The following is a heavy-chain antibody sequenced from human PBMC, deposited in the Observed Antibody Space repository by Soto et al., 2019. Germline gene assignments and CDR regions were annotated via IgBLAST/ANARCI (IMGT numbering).Heavy chain of an antibody. Sequence: PGGSLRLSCVGSRFTFSNYGMHWVRQPPGKGLEWVALISDDGDKRYYADSVRGRLIISRDNSKDTLYLQMNSLGPDDTAVYFCAKARVRIVGANSFDYWGQGTPVTVSS. CDR2: ISDDGDKR. J-gene: IGHJ4*02. D-gene: IGHD1-26*01. V-gene: IGHV3-30*18. CDR1: RFTFSNYG. CDR3: AKARVRIVGANSFDY.